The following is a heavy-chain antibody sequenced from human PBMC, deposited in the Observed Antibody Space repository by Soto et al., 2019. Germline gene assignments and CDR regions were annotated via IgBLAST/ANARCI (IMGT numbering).Heavy chain of an antibody. D-gene: IGHD7-27*01. CDR1: GYTFTNYD. Sequence: QVQLVQSGAEVKKPGASVKVSCKASGYTFTNYDINWVRQTTGQGPEWLGWMNPNSVDTGYAQKFQGRVTMTRNAAISTAYMELSSLTFEDTAIYSCARAPSNWGFDFWGQGTLVTVSS. CDR2: MNPNSVDT. CDR3: ARAPSNWGFDF. V-gene: IGHV1-8*01. J-gene: IGHJ4*02.